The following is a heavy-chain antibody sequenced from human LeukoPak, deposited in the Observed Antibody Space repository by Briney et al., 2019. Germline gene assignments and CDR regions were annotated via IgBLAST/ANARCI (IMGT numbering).Heavy chain of an antibody. Sequence: GGSLRLSCGASGLTFSTYSMNWVRQAPGKGLEWVTYISSDSGTIYYADSVKGRFTISRDNSKSTLYLQLNSLRAEDTALYYCAKSPIAAAGTRYFQHWGQGTLVTVSS. V-gene: IGHV3-48*01. CDR2: ISSDSGTI. CDR3: AKSPIAAAGTRYFQH. CDR1: GLTFSTYS. D-gene: IGHD6-13*01. J-gene: IGHJ1*01.